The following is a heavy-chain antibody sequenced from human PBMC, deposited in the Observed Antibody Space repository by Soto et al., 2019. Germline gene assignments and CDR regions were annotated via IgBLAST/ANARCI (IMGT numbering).Heavy chain of an antibody. Sequence: QVQLQESGPGLVKPSQTLSLTCTVSGGSISSGGYYWSWIRQHPGKGLEWIGYIYYSGSTYYNPSLKGRVTISVDTSKNQFSLKLSSVTAADTAVYYCARDRATVNYYYYGMDVWGQGTTVTVSS. V-gene: IGHV4-31*03. CDR3: ARDRATVNYYYYGMDV. J-gene: IGHJ6*02. CDR1: GGSISSGGYY. CDR2: IYYSGST. D-gene: IGHD4-17*01.